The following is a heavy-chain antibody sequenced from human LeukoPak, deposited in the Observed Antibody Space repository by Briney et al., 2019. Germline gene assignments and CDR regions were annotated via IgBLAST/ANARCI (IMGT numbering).Heavy chain of an antibody. V-gene: IGHV1-2*02. J-gene: IGHJ6*02. CDR2: INPNSGDT. Sequence: GASVKVSCKASGGTFSSYAISWVRQAPGQGLEWMGWINPNSGDTNFAQKFQGRVTMTRDTSISTAYMELSRLRSDDTAVYYCARDGGMDVWGQGTTVIVSS. CDR1: GGTFSSYA. CDR3: ARDGGMDV.